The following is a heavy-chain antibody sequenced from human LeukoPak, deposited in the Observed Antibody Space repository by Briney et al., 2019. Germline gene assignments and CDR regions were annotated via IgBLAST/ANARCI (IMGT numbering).Heavy chain of an antibody. Sequence: SETLSLTCAVYGGSFSGYYWSWIRQPPGKGLEWIGEINHSGSTNYNPSLKSRVTISVDTSKNQFSLKLSSVTAADTAVYYCAKVLEPYYYGMDVWGQGTTVTVSS. J-gene: IGHJ6*02. CDR1: GGSFSGYY. D-gene: IGHD1-1*01. CDR2: INHSGST. V-gene: IGHV4-34*01. CDR3: AKVLEPYYYGMDV.